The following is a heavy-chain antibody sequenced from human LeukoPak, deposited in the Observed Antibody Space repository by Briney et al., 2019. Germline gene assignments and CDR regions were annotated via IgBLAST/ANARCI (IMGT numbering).Heavy chain of an antibody. V-gene: IGHV5-51*01. Sequence: GESLKISCKGSGYSFSNYWIAWVRQMPGKGLEWMGIIYPGDSDTRYSPSFQGQVTISADKSISTAYLQWSSLEASDTAMYYCARLDGRQNSYGHYWGQGTLVIVSS. CDR1: GYSFSNYW. CDR3: ARLDGRQNSYGHY. D-gene: IGHD5-18*01. J-gene: IGHJ4*02. CDR2: IYPGDSDT.